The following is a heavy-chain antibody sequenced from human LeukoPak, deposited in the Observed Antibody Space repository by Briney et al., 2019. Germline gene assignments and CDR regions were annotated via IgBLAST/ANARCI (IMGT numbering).Heavy chain of an antibody. V-gene: IGHV3-66*02. CDR2: IYSGGST. CDR1: GFTVSSNY. J-gene: IGHJ4*02. D-gene: IGHD7-27*01. Sequence: PGGSLRLSCAASGFTVSSNYMSWVRQAPGKGLDWVSVIYSGGSTYYADSVKGRLTISRDNSKNTLYLQMNSLRAEDSAVYYCARGNWGHGSFDYWGQGTLVTVSS. CDR3: ARGNWGHGSFDY.